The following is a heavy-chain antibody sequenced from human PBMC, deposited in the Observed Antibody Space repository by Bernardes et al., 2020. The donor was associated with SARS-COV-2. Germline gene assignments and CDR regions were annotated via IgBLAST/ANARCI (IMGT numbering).Heavy chain of an antibody. CDR1: GFTFSSYW. J-gene: IGHJ6*03. D-gene: IGHD2-2*02. CDR2: INSDGSST. V-gene: IGHV3-74*01. CDR3: ARVSTLNYRGFVVVPAAIRHYYYYMDV. Sequence: GGSLRLSCAASGFTFSSYWMHWVRQAPGKGLVWVSRINSDGSSTSYADSVKGRFTISRDNAKNTLYLQMNSLRAEDTAVYYCARVSTLNYRGFVVVPAAIRHYYYYMDVWGKGTTVTVSS.